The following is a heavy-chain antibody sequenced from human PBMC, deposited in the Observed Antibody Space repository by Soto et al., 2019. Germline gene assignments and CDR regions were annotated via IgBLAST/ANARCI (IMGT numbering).Heavy chain of an antibody. CDR1: GLTFRSYW. V-gene: IGHV3-74*03. D-gene: IGHD3-10*01. CDR3: AIGSEGWFGEFWH. CDR2: INTDGSVA. Sequence: GGSLRLSCAASGLTFRSYWMHWVRQAPGKGLVWVSRINTDGSVAMYVDSVKGRFTISRDNAKNTLYLQMDSLRVEDTAVYFCAIGSEGWFGEFWHWGQGTLVTVSS. J-gene: IGHJ4*02.